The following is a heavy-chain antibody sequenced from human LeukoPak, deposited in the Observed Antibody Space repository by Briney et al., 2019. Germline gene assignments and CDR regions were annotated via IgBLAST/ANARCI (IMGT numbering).Heavy chain of an antibody. Sequence: GGSLRLSCAASKFTFSSYWMSWVRQAPGKGLEWVANIKQGGSVQFYMDSLKGRFSVSRDNAKNSLYLQMNGLRVEDTAVYYCTRLQIAVAGPNWFDPWGQGTLVTVSS. J-gene: IGHJ5*02. CDR1: KFTFSSYW. CDR2: IKQGGSVQ. D-gene: IGHD6-19*01. V-gene: IGHV3-7*01. CDR3: TRLQIAVAGPNWFDP.